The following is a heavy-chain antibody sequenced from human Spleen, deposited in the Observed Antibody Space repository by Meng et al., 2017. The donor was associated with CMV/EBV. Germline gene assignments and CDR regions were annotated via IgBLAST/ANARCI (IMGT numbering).Heavy chain of an antibody. CDR2: INPSGGST. V-gene: IGHV1-46*01. J-gene: IGHJ4*02. D-gene: IGHD3-22*01. CDR1: GYTFTSYY. Sequence: ASVKVSCKASGYTFTSYYMHWVRQAPGQGLEWMGIINPSGGSTRYAQKFQGRVTMTRDTSTSTVYMELSSLRSDDTAVYYCARDAHYDSSGYQGGPDYWGQGTLVTVSS. CDR3: ARDAHYDSSGYQGGPDY.